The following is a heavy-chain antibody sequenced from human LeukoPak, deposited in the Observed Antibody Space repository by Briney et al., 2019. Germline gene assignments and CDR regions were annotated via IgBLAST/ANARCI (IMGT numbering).Heavy chain of an antibody. CDR2: IKQDGSEK. V-gene: IGHV3-7*01. Sequence: GGSLRLSCAASGFIFSSYWMSWVRQAPGKGLEWVANIKQDGSEKNYVDSLKGRFTISRDNAKNSVYLQMNSLRAEDTAVYYCARDSVMVGMDVWGQGTTATVSS. D-gene: IGHD3-10*01. CDR1: GFIFSSYW. J-gene: IGHJ6*02. CDR3: ARDSVMVGMDV.